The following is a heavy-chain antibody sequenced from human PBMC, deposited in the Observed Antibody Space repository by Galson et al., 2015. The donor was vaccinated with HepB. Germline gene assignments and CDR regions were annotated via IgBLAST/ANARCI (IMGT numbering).Heavy chain of an antibody. V-gene: IGHV3-23*01. J-gene: IGHJ4*02. CDR3: AKFYGADLLWFGELWD. CDR2: ISGSGGNT. Sequence: SLRLSCAASGFTFSSYGMSWVRQAPEKGLEWVSTISGSGGNTYYADSVKGRFTISRDNSKNTLYLQMNSLRDEDTAVYYCAKFYGADLLWFGELWDWGQGTLVTVSS. CDR1: GFTFSSYG. D-gene: IGHD3-10*01.